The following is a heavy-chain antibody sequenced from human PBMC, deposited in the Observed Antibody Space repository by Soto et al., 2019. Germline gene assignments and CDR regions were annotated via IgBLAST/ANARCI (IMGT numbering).Heavy chain of an antibody. V-gene: IGHV3-21*01. CDR2: ISNGGNYI. Sequence: EVQVVESGGGLVKPGGSLRLSCTASGSPFSTYGMNWLRQAPGKGLEWVSSISNGGNYIYYADSVQGRFTISRDNAKNSLYLQMNSLRAEDTAVYFCARDESAGSSIRYWGQGTLVTVSS. D-gene: IGHD3-3*02. CDR3: ARDESAGSSIRY. J-gene: IGHJ4*02. CDR1: GSPFSTYG.